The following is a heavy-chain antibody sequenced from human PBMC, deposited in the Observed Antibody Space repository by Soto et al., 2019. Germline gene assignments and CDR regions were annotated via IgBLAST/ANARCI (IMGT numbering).Heavy chain of an antibody. J-gene: IGHJ5*02. V-gene: IGHV1-2*02. CDR2: INPNSGGT. CDR3: ARDFFHDFWSGSIPYNWFDP. Sequence: ASVKVSCKASGYTFTGYYMHWVRQAPGQGLEWMGWINPNSGGTNYAQKFQGRVTMTRDTSISTAYMELSRLRSDDTAVYYCARDFFHDFWSGSIPYNWFDPWGQGTLVTVSS. D-gene: IGHD3-3*01. CDR1: GYTFTGYY.